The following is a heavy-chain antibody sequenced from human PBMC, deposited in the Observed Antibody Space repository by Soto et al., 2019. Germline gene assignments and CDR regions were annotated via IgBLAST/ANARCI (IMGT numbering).Heavy chain of an antibody. Sequence: EVQLVESGGGLVKPGGSVRLSCAASGFTFSNAWMSWVRQAPGKGLEWVGRIKSKSAGGTTEYDAPVKDRFTISRDDSXXXXXXXXXXXXIEXTAXXYCARGHRSSGKIFDSWGQGTLVTVSS. D-gene: IGHD3-22*01. CDR1: GFTFSNAW. CDR3: ARGHRSSGKIFDS. J-gene: IGHJ4*02. V-gene: IGHV3-15*01. CDR2: IKSKSAGGTT.